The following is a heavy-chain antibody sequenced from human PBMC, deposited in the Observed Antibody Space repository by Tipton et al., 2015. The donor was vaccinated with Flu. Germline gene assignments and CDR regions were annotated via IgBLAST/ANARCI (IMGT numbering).Heavy chain of an antibody. J-gene: IGHJ4*02. CDR2: ISYDGSNK. CDR3: ERGPWFGELLPLDY. D-gene: IGHD3-10*01. V-gene: IGHV3-30*04. CDR1: GLTFSSYA. Sequence: SLRLPCAASGLTFSSYAMHWVRQAPGKGLEWVAVISYDGSNKYYADSVKGRFTISRDNSKNTLYLQMNSLRAEDTAVYYCERGPWFGELLPLDYWGQGTLVTVSS.